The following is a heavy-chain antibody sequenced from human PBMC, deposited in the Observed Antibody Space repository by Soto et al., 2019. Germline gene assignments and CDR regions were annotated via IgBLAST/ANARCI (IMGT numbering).Heavy chain of an antibody. J-gene: IGHJ4*02. V-gene: IGHV4-30-2*01. D-gene: IGHD5-12*01. Sequence: SETLSLTCAVSGGYICSGGYSWSWIRQPPGKGLEWIGYIYHSGSTYYNPSLKSRVTISVDRSKNQFSLKLSSVTAADTAVYYCAAGGGLPRYYWGQGTLVTVS. CDR3: AAGGGLPRYY. CDR2: IYHSGST. CDR1: GGYICSGGYS.